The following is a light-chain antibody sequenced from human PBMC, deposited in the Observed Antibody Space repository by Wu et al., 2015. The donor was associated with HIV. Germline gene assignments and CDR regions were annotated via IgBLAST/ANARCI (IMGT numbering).Light chain of an antibody. J-gene: IGKJ4*01. CDR1: QSVSSSY. CDR3: QQHGNWPPIA. CDR2: DAS. V-gene: IGKV3D-20*02. Sequence: EIVMTQSPGTLSLSPGERATLSCRASQSVSSSYLAWYQQKPGQAPRLLIFDASTRATGISARFGGSGSGTDFTLTINGLEAQDSAVYYCQQHGNWPPIAFGGGTTLEIK.